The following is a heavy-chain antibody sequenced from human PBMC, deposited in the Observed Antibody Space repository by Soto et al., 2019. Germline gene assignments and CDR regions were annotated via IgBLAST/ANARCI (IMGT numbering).Heavy chain of an antibody. CDR1: GFTFSSYW. CDR3: VKDMKWGGMTTIHYFDS. Sequence: GGSLRLSCAASGFTFSSYWMHWVRQAPGKGLVWVSRINSDGNSTSYADSVKGRFTISRDNAKNSLYLQMNSLRPDDTALYYCVKDMKWGGMTTIHYFDSWGQGTLVTVSS. D-gene: IGHD4-17*01. CDR2: INSDGNST. V-gene: IGHV3-74*01. J-gene: IGHJ4*02.